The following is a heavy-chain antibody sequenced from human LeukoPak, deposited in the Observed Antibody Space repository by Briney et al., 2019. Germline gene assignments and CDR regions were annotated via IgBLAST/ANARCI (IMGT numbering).Heavy chain of an antibody. CDR2: ISYDGSNK. V-gene: IGHV3-30*03. CDR1: GFTFSSYG. Sequence: PGRFLRLSCTASGFTFSSYGMHWVRQAPGKGLEWVAGISYDGSNKYYADSVKGRVTISKGNSKSTLYVQMNSLRAEDTAVYYGARDPAKFWSGHDYWGQGTLVTVSS. J-gene: IGHJ4*02. CDR3: ARDPAKFWSGHDY. D-gene: IGHD3-3*01.